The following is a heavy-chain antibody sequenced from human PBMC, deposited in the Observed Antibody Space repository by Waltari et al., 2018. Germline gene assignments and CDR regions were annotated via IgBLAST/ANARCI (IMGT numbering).Heavy chain of an antibody. Sequence: QVQLVESGGGVVQPGRSLRLSCAASGFTFSSYAMHWVRQAPGKGLEWVAVISYDGSNKYYADSVKGRCTISRDNSKNTLYLQMNSLRAEDTAVYYWARERVAVASDYWGQGTLVTVSS. V-gene: IGHV3-30-3*01. CDR2: ISYDGSNK. J-gene: IGHJ4*02. D-gene: IGHD6-19*01. CDR3: ARERVAVASDY. CDR1: GFTFSSYA.